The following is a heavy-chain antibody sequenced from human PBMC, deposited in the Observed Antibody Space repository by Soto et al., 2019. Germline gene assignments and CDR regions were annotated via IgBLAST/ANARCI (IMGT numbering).Heavy chain of an antibody. CDR3: ATDYYDSSGYPNFDY. CDR1: GYTLTELS. J-gene: IGHJ4*02. CDR2: FDPEDGET. Sequence: ASVKVSCKVSGYTLTELSMHWVRQAPGKGLEWMGGFDPEDGETIYAQKFQGRVTMTEDTSTDTAYMELSSLRSEDTAVYYCATDYYDSSGYPNFDYWGQGTLVTVSS. V-gene: IGHV1-24*01. D-gene: IGHD3-22*01.